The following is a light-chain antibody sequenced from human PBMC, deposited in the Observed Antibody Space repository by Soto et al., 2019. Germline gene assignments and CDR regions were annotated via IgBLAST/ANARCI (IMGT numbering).Light chain of an antibody. CDR2: DAS. V-gene: IGKV3-11*01. Sequence: VWTQTQDTLSLSPGGRAPLSCSASQSVSSYLAWYQQKPGQAPRLLIYDASNRATGIPARFSGSGSGTDFTLTVSSLEPEDFAVYYCQQRSNWPPITFGQRRLLEVK. CDR1: QSVSSY. CDR3: QQRSNWPPIT. J-gene: IGKJ5*01.